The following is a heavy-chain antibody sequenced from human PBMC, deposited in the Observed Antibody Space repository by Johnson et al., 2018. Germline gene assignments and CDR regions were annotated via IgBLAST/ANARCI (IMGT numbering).Heavy chain of an antibody. D-gene: IGHD2-2*01. Sequence: VQLVETGGDVVQPGGSLRLSCAASGFTLSNCAVNWVRQAPGKGLQWISAIRGSGISINYAASVQGRFTISRDDSTTTLYLYMNNLTVEDTAVYYCAKVLPETDNTWGSVAFDLWGRGTMVTVSP. J-gene: IGHJ3*01. CDR2: IRGSGISI. CDR1: GFTLSNCA. CDR3: AKVLPETDNTWGSVAFDL. V-gene: IGHV3-23*04.